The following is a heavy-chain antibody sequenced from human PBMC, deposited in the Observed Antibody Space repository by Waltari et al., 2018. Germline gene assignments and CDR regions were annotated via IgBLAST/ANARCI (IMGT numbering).Heavy chain of an antibody. J-gene: IGHJ3*02. D-gene: IGHD3-22*01. V-gene: IGHV4-59*13. Sequence: QVQLQESGTGLVKPSEPLSRTCTVPGGSISTYYWTWVRQPPGKGLEWIGYIYYSGVTSYNPSLRSRVTISLNTSKNQFSLKLSSVTAADTAVYFCARGYYYDSSGYPDAFDIWGQGTMVTVSS. CDR1: GGSISTYY. CDR2: IYYSGVT. CDR3: ARGYYYDSSGYPDAFDI.